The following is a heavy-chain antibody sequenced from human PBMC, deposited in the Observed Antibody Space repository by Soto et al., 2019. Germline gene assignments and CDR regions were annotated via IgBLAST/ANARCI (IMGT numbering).Heavy chain of an antibody. CDR3: AKTLGARNYDYYYYVDV. Sequence: EVQLVESGGGLVQPGRSLRLSCAASGFTFDDYAMHWVRQAPGKGLEWVSGIRWNSGSIGYVDSVKGRFTISRDNAKKSLYLQMNSLRAEDTALSYCAKTLGARNYDYYYYVDVWGKGTTVTVSS. CDR1: GFTFDDYA. V-gene: IGHV3-9*01. D-gene: IGHD1-26*01. J-gene: IGHJ6*03. CDR2: IRWNSGSI.